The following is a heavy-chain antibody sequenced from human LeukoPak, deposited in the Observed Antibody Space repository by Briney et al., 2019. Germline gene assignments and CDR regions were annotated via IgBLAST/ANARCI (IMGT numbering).Heavy chain of an antibody. CDR1: GFTFSDSA. CDR2: IRSKVNSYAT. CDR3: AKSNGYGLVDI. Sequence: PGGSLRLSCAASGFTFSDSAMHWVRQASGKGLEWVGRIRSKVNSYATAYAASVKGRFTISRDDSKNTAYLQMNSLKTEDTAVYYCAKSNGYGLVDIWGQGTMVTVSS. D-gene: IGHD3-10*01. J-gene: IGHJ3*02. V-gene: IGHV3-73*01.